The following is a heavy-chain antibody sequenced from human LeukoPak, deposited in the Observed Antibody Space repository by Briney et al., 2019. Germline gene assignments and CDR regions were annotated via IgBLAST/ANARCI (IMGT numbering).Heavy chain of an antibody. CDR2: IYYSGST. CDR1: GGSVSISSYY. V-gene: IGHV4-39*07. Sequence: SETLSLTSTVSGGSVSISSYYWGWIRQPPGKGLEWIANIYYSGSTYYNPSLKNRVTISISTSKNQFSLKLTSVTAADTAVYYCARIPSPGWFDPWGQGTRVTVSS. J-gene: IGHJ5*02. CDR3: ARIPSPGWFDP.